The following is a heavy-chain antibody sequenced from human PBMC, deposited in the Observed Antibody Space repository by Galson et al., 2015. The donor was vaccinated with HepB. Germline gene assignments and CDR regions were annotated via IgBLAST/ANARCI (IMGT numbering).Heavy chain of an antibody. D-gene: IGHD5-12*01. Sequence: SVKVSCKASGYTFTSYAMHWVRQAPGQRLEWMGWINAGNGNTKYSQKFQGRVTITRDTSASTAYMELSNLRSEDTAVYYCARDFSGYSGYDTFDYWGQGTLVTVSS. CDR1: GYTFTSYA. CDR3: ARDFSGYSGYDTFDY. V-gene: IGHV1-3*01. CDR2: INAGNGNT. J-gene: IGHJ4*02.